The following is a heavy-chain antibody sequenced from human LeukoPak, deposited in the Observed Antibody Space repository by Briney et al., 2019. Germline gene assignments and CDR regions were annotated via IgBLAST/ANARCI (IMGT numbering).Heavy chain of an antibody. CDR3: ASIVSRSNWFDP. CDR2: IYHSGST. Sequence: PSGTLSLTCAVSGGSISSSNWWSWVRQPPGKGLEWIGEIYHSGSTNYNPSLKSRVTISVDKSKNQFSLKLNSVTAADTAVYYCASIVSRSNWFDPWGQGTLVTVSS. J-gene: IGHJ5*02. V-gene: IGHV4-4*02. D-gene: IGHD5/OR15-5a*01. CDR1: GGSISSSNW.